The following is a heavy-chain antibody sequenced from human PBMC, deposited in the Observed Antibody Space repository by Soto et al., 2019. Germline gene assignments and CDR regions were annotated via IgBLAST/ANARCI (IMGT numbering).Heavy chain of an antibody. CDR1: GFTFSSYA. J-gene: IGHJ4*01. Sequence: GGSLRLSCAASGFTFSSYAMSWVRQAPGKGLEWVSAISGSGGSTYYADSVKGRFTISRDNSKNTLYLQMNSLRAEDTAVYYCAKVAADQKENLPYPGYWGHGTMVNVSS. CDR2: ISGSGGST. D-gene: IGHD6-13*01. CDR3: AKVAADQKENLPYPGY. V-gene: IGHV3-23*01.